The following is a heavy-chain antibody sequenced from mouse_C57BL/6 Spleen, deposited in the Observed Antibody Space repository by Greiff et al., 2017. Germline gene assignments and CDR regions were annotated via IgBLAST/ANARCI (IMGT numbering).Heavy chain of an antibody. V-gene: IGHV1-50*01. CDR1: GYTFTSYW. CDR2: IDPSDSYT. CDR3: ARKAYYYGSKHFDY. J-gene: IGHJ2*01. D-gene: IGHD1-1*01. Sequence: QVQLKQPGAELVKPGASVKLSCKASGYTFTSYWMQWVKQRPGQGLEWIGEIDPSDSYTNYNQKFKGKATLTVDTSSSTAYMQLSSLTSEDSAVYYCARKAYYYGSKHFDYWGQGTTLTVSS.